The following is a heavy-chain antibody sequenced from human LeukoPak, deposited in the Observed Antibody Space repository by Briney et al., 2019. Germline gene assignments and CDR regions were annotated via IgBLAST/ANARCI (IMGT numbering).Heavy chain of an antibody. CDR3: ARDLQIFTPAQRLNSYFDY. CDR1: GFTFDSYT. D-gene: IGHD1-1*01. V-gene: IGHV3-21*01. CDR2: ISSSGTYI. Sequence: GGSLRLSCAASGFTFDSYTINWVRQAPGKGLEWVSSISSSGTYIYYADSVKGRFTISRDNAKNSLYLQMNSLRAEDTAVYYCARDLQIFTPAQRLNSYFDYWGQGTLVTVSS. J-gene: IGHJ4*02.